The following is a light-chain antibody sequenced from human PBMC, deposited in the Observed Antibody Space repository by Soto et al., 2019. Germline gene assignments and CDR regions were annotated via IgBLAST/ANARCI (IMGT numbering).Light chain of an antibody. V-gene: IGLV2-14*01. CDR1: SSDVGGYNY. CDR3: SSYTSSSTLDD. J-gene: IGLJ1*01. CDR2: EVS. Sequence: QSALTQPASVSGSPGQSITISCTGTSSDVGGYNYVSWYQQHPGKAPKLIIYEVSNRPSGVSNRFSGSKSGNTASLTISGLQAEDEADYYCSSYTSSSTLDDFGSGTKVTVL.